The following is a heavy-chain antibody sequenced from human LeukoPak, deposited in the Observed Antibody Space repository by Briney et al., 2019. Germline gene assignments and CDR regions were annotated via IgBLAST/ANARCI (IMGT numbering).Heavy chain of an antibody. V-gene: IGHV3-48*01. CDR2: ISSSSSTI. D-gene: IGHD2/OR15-2a*01. J-gene: IGHJ6*02. CDR3: ARDRHFLGYYYYYGMDV. Sequence: GGSLRLSCAASGFTFSTYSMNWVRQAPGKGLEWVSYISSSSSTIYYADSVKGRFTISRDNAKNSLYLQMNSLRAEDTAVYYCARDRHFLGYYYYYGMDVWGQGITVTVSS. CDR1: GFTFSTYS.